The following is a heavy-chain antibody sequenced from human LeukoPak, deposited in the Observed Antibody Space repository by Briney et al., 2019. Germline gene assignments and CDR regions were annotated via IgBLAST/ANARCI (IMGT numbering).Heavy chain of an antibody. D-gene: IGHD3-22*01. V-gene: IGHV3-23*01. CDR1: GFTFSSYA. CDR2: TSGSGGST. Sequence: GGSLRLSCAASGFTFSSYAMSWVRRAPGKGLEWVSATSGSGGSTYYADSVKGRFTISRDNSKNTLYLQMNSLRAEDTAVYYCAKDYYYYDSSGYPEYFQHWGQGTLVTVSS. CDR3: AKDYYYYDSSGYPEYFQH. J-gene: IGHJ1*01.